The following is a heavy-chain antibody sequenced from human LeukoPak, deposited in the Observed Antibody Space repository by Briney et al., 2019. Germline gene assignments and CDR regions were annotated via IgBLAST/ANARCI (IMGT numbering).Heavy chain of an antibody. D-gene: IGHD3-22*01. CDR1: GYSFTNYA. CDR2: INPSGGST. Sequence: GASVKVSCKASGYSFTNYAMNWVRQAPGQGLEWMGIINPSGGSTSYAQKFQDRVTMTRDMSTSTVHVELNSLRSEDTAVYYCARGGNEVVADAEYFQHWGQGTLVTVSS. V-gene: IGHV1-46*01. J-gene: IGHJ1*01. CDR3: ARGGNEVVADAEYFQH.